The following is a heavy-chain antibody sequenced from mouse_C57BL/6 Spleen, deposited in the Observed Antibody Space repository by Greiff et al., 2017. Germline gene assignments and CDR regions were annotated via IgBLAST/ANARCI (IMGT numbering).Heavy chain of an antibody. J-gene: IGHJ3*01. V-gene: IGHV1-63*01. CDR2: LYPGGGYT. CDR1: GYTFTNYW. D-gene: IGHD2-2*01. CDR3: ASGGGYEGFAY. Sequence: QVQLQQSGAELVRPGTSVKMSCKASGYTFTNYWIGWAKQRPGHGLEWIGDLYPGGGYTNYNEKFKGKATLTADKASSTAYMQFSSLTSEDSAIYYCASGGGYEGFAYWGQGTLVTVSA.